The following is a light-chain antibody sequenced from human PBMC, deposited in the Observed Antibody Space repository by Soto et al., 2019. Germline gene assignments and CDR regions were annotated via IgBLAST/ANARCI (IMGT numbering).Light chain of an antibody. Sequence: EIVLTQSPATLSLSPGERATLSCRASQSVSSYLAWYQQKPGQAPRLLIYDASNKATAIPARFSGSGSWTDFTLPISSREPADVAVYYCQQRSNWPPDTFGQGTKLEIK. J-gene: IGKJ2*01. CDR3: QQRSNWPPDT. CDR1: QSVSSY. CDR2: DAS. V-gene: IGKV3-11*01.